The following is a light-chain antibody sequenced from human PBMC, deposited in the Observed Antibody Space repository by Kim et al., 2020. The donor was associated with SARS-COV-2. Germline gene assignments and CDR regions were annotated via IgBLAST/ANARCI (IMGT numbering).Light chain of an antibody. CDR1: QSISNY. Sequence: DIQMTQSPSSLSASIGDRVTITCRASQSISNYLNWYQQKPGKPPKVLIYAASGLPSGVPSRFSGSGSGTNFTLTISSLQPEDFATYYCQQSLSAPRTFGPGTKVDIK. V-gene: IGKV1-39*01. CDR2: AAS. J-gene: IGKJ3*01. CDR3: QQSLSAPRT.